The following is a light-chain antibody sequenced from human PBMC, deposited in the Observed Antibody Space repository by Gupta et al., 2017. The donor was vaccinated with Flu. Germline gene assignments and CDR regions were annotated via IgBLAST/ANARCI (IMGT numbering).Light chain of an antibody. V-gene: IGKV1-16*02. CDR3: LQYSAYPFT. Sequence: DIQMTQSPSSLSASVGDSVSITCRASQGIRDNLAWFQHKPGKAPKSLIYGASTLQDGVPLKFSGSGSGTVFTLTINSLQPEDFATYYCLQYSAYPFTFGGGTKGDIK. J-gene: IGKJ4*01. CDR1: QGIRDN. CDR2: GAS.